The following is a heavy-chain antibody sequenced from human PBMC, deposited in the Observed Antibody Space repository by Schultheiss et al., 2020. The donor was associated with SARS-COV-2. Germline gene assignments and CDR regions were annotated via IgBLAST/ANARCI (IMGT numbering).Heavy chain of an antibody. J-gene: IGHJ4*02. CDR1: GGSFSGYY. Sequence: SQTLSLTCAVYGGSFSGYYWSWIRQPPGKGLEWIGEINHSGSTNYNPSLKSRVTISVDKSKNQFSLKLSSVTAADTAVYYCARGWELLGWGQGTLVTVSS. D-gene: IGHD1-26*01. CDR3: ARGWELLG. V-gene: IGHV4-34*01. CDR2: INHSGST.